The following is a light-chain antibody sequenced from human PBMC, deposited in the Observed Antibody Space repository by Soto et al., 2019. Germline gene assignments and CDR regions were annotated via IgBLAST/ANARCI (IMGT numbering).Light chain of an antibody. CDR3: QQYNNWPLT. J-gene: IGKJ4*01. Sequence: EIVMTQSTATLSVSPGERATLSCRASQSVSSNLAWYQQKPGQAPRLLIYGASTRATGIPARFSGSGSGTEFTLTFSSLQSEDFTVYYCQQYNNWPLTFGGGTKVEIK. CDR1: QSVSSN. V-gene: IGKV3-15*01. CDR2: GAS.